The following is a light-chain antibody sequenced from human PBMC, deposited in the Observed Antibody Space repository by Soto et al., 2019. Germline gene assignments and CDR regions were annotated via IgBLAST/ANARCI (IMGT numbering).Light chain of an antibody. CDR2: GAS. Sequence: EIVMTQSPATLSVSPGERATLSCRASESVSSKLAWYQQKPGQSPRLLIYGASTRATGIPARFSGSGSGTEFTLTISGLQSEDFAIYYCRHYNNWPPETFGQGTKVDIK. V-gene: IGKV3-15*01. CDR1: ESVSSK. CDR3: RHYNNWPPET. J-gene: IGKJ1*01.